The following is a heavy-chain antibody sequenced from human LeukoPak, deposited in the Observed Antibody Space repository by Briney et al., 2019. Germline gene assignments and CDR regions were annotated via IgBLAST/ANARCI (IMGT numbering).Heavy chain of an antibody. CDR2: ISESSSSK. CDR3: ARDGGGPDAFDI. Sequence: GGSLRLSCTASGFTVSNNYVNWVRQAPGKGLEWVSHISESSSSKHYADSVRGRFTVSRDNAKNSLYLQMNSLRAEDTAVYYCARDGGGPDAFDIWGQGTMVTVSS. CDR1: GFTVSNNY. V-gene: IGHV3-48*01. J-gene: IGHJ3*02.